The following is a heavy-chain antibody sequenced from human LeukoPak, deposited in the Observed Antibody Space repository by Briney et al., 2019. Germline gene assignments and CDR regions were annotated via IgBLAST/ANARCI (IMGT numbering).Heavy chain of an antibody. CDR3: AKEQGQVPGPLVVAGTYYFDY. CDR1: GYTFTSNH. V-gene: IGHV1-46*01. D-gene: IGHD2-15*01. Sequence: ASVKVSCKASGYTFTSNHIHWVRQAPGQGLEGMGIINPSGRRTNYENKFQGRVTMTSDTSTSTVYMELSSLRYEDTAVYYCAKEQGQVPGPLVVAGTYYFDYWGQGTLVTVSS. CDR2: INPSGRRT. J-gene: IGHJ4*02.